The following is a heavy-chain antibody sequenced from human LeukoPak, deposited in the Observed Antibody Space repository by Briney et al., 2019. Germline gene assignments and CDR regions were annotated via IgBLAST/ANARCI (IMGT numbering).Heavy chain of an antibody. CDR3: ARARIVANAYYFDY. D-gene: IGHD5-12*01. Sequence: SETLSLTCTVSGGSISSYYWSWIRQPPGKGLEWIGYIYYSGSTNYNPSLKSRVTISVDTSKNQFPLKLSSVTAADTAVYYCARARIVANAYYFDYWGQGTLVTVSS. V-gene: IGHV4-59*08. J-gene: IGHJ4*02. CDR1: GGSISSYY. CDR2: IYYSGST.